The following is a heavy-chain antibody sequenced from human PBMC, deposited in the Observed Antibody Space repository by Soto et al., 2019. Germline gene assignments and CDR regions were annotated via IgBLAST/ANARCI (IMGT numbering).Heavy chain of an antibody. V-gene: IGHV1-46*01. D-gene: IGHD3-3*01. Sequence: ASVKVACKAAGYAYTGYYMDWVSQTPGKGLELKGIINPSGGSTSYAQKFQVRVTMTRDTSTRTVYMALSSLRSEDTAVDYCASSASDCWSGYYFEPYLDYCGEGLLVTVSS. CDR1: GYAYTGYY. CDR3: ASSASDCWSGYYFEPYLDY. J-gene: IGHJ4*02. CDR2: INPSGGST.